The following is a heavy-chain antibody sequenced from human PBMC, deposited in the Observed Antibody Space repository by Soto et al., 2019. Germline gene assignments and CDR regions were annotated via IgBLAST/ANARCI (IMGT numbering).Heavy chain of an antibody. CDR3: ARAAETRYYGMDV. CDR1: DYTFTSYG. CDR2: INTYSGNT. V-gene: IGHV1-18*03. J-gene: IGHJ6*02. Sequence: QVQLVQSGAEVKKPGASVKVSCKASDYTFTSYGISWVRQAPGQGLEWMGWINTYSGNTDYARKFQCRVTMTTDTSTSTAYMEMRSLRFDDMAVYYCARAAETRYYGMDVWGQGTTVTVSS.